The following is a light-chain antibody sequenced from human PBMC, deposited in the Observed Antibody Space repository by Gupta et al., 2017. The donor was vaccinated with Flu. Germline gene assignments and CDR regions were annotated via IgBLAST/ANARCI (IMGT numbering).Light chain of an antibody. J-gene: IGLJ2*01. CDR1: GSDVGAYDY. CDR2: DVN. V-gene: IGLV2-11*01. CDR3: NSCGDAKC. Sequence: QSALTQPRSVSGSPGQSVAISCTGTGSDVGAYDYVSWYQQYPGQAPKLIIYDVNKRPSGVPDRFTGSKSGNTASLTIAGRKHEDEADYHCNSCGDAKCFGGGTRLNVL.